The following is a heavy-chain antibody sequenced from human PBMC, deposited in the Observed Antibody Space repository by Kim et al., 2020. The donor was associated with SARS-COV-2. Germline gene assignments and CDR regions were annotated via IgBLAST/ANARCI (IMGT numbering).Heavy chain of an antibody. CDR1: GFSVSTYA. CDR2: LNGGDT. J-gene: IGHJ4*02. Sequence: GGSLRLSCAASGFSVSTYAVSWVRQAPGKRLEWVSALNGGDTYYRDSVRGRFTIFRDNSGNMVYLQMNNLRVDDTAIYYCAKEEVRAYFDYWGQGTLVTVSS. CDR3: AKEEVRAYFDY. V-gene: IGHV3-23*01.